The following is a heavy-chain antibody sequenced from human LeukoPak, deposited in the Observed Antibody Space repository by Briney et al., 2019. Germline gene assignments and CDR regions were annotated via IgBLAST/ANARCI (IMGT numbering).Heavy chain of an antibody. D-gene: IGHD3-9*01. CDR2: IIPIFGTA. CDR1: GGTFSSYA. J-gene: IGHJ5*02. CDR3: ARTHYDILAREAWFDP. Sequence: SVKASCKASGGTFSSYAISWVRQAPGQGLEWMGGIIPIFGTANYAQKFQGRVTITTDESTSTAYMELSSLRSEDTAVYYCARTHYDILAREAWFDPWGQGTLVTVSS. V-gene: IGHV1-69*05.